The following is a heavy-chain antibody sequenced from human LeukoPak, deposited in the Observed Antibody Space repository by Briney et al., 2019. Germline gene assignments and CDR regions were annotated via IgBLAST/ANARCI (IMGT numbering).Heavy chain of an antibody. D-gene: IGHD3-3*01. CDR3: ARLGRFLHYFDY. CDR1: GFTFDDYA. V-gene: IGHV3-9*01. Sequence: GGSLRLSCAASGFTFDDYAMHWVRQAPGKGLEWVSGISWNSGSIGYADSVKGRFTISRDNAKNSLYLQMNSLRAEDTAVYYCARLGRFLHYFDYWGQGTLVTVSS. CDR2: ISWNSGSI. J-gene: IGHJ4*02.